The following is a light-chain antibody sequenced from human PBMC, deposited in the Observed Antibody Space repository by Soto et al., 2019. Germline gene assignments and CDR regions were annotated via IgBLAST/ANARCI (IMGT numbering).Light chain of an antibody. V-gene: IGKV3-20*01. J-gene: IGKJ5*01. Sequence: EIVLTHNVCTLFLYPGERATLSCSAIYSVSSSYLAWYQQKPGQPTRLLIYGASSRATGIPDRLSGSGSGTDFTLTISRLEPEDFAVFYCQHYDSLLIKFGRGTRLEIK. CDR2: GAS. CDR1: YSVSSSY. CDR3: QHYDSLLIK.